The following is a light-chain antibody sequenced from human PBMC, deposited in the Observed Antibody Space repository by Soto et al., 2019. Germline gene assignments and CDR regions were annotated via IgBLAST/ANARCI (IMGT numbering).Light chain of an antibody. CDR1: SSNIGAGYD. Sequence: QSALPNPPSVTLVHGQRVTISCTGSSSNIGAGYDVHWYQQLPGTAPKLLIYDNFNRPSGVPDRFSGSKSGTSASLAITGLQAEDEAEYYCQSYDSRLSGYVFGTGTKVPVL. CDR2: DNF. V-gene: IGLV1-40*01. J-gene: IGLJ1*01. CDR3: QSYDSRLSGYV.